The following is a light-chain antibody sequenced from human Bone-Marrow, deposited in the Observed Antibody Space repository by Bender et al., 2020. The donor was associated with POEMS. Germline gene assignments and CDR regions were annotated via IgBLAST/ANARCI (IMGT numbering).Light chain of an antibody. CDR1: RSDVGNYDL. CDR3: CSYAGSLYV. J-gene: IGLJ1*01. Sequence: QSALTQPASVSGSPGQSITISCTGTRSDVGNYDLVSWYQQHPGKAPKLLISEVNRRPSGVSTRFSGSKSGNTASLTISGLQADDEADYFCCSYAGSLYVFGPGTKVTVL. CDR2: EVN. V-gene: IGLV2-23*02.